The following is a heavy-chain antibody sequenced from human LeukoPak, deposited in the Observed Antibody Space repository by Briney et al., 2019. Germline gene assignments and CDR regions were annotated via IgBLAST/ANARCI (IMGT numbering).Heavy chain of an antibody. CDR3: ARESQQLGENWFDP. CDR1: GFTFSSYW. CDR2: IKQDGSEK. Sequence: RGSLRLSCAASGFTFSSYWMSWVRQAPGKGLEWVANIKQDGSEKYYVDSVKGRFTISRDNAKNSLYLQMNSLRAEDTAVYYCARESQQLGENWFDPWGQGTLITVSS. D-gene: IGHD6-13*01. V-gene: IGHV3-7*01. J-gene: IGHJ5*02.